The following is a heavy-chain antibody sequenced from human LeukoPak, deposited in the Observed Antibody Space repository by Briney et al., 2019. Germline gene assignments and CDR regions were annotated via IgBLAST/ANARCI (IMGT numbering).Heavy chain of an antibody. D-gene: IGHD2-2*01. Sequence: ASVKVSCKASGYTFTSYGISWVRQAAGQGLEWMGWISAYNGNTNYAQKLQGRVTMTTDTSTSTAYMELRSLRSDDTAVYYCARDSIVVVPAALLYWGQGTLVTVSS. V-gene: IGHV1-18*01. CDR2: ISAYNGNT. CDR1: GYTFTSYG. J-gene: IGHJ4*02. CDR3: ARDSIVVVPAALLY.